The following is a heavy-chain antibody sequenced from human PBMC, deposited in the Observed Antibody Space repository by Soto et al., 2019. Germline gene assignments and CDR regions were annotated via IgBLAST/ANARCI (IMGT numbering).Heavy chain of an antibody. CDR3: ARTVVVAATPSDYYYYGMDV. CDR2: INHSGST. V-gene: IGHV4-34*01. CDR1: GGSFSCYY. J-gene: IGHJ6*02. D-gene: IGHD2-15*01. Sequence: SETLSLTCAVYGGSFSCYYWSWIRQPPGKGLEWIGEINHSGSTNYNPSLKSRVTISVDTSKNQFSLKLSSVTAADTAVYYCARTVVVAATPSDYYYYGMDVWGQGTTVTVSS.